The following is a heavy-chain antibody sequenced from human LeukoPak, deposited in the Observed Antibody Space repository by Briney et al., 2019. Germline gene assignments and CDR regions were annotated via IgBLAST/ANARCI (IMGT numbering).Heavy chain of an antibody. CDR1: GYTFTSYY. CDR2: ITPSGGST. V-gene: IGHV1-46*01. J-gene: IGHJ4*02. Sequence: ASVKVSCKASGYTFTSYYIHWVRQAPGQGLEWMGIITPSGGSTSYAQKFQGRVTMTRDTSTSTVYMELSSLRSEDTAVYYCVREAGTAMAPFDYWGQGTLVTVSS. CDR3: VREAGTAMAPFDY. D-gene: IGHD5-18*01.